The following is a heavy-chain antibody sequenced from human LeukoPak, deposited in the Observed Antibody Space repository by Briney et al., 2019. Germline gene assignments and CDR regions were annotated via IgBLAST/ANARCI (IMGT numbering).Heavy chain of an antibody. J-gene: IGHJ2*01. CDR1: GGSISSSSYD. D-gene: IGHD2-8*01. CDR3: ARHPSFNGGWYFDL. Sequence: PSETLSLTCTVSGGSISSSSYDWGWIRQPPGKGLEWLGSIYYGGRTYYNPSLKSRVTISVDTSKNQISLKLSAVTAAYTAVYYCARHPSFNGGWYFDLWGRGTLVTVSS. V-gene: IGHV4-39*01. CDR2: IYYGGRT.